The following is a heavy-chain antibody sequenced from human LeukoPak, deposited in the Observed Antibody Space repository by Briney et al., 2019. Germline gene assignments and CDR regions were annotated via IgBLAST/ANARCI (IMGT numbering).Heavy chain of an antibody. CDR2: INPNSGGT. D-gene: IGHD3-3*01. CDR1: GYTFTGYY. CDR3: ARAYDFWSAEGLNWFDP. Sequence: ASVKVSCKASGYTFTGYYMHWVRQAPGQGLEWMGWINPNSGGTNYAQKFQGRVTMTRDTSISTAYMELSRLGSDDTAVYYCARAYDFWSAEGLNWFDPWGQGTLVTVSS. V-gene: IGHV1-2*02. J-gene: IGHJ5*02.